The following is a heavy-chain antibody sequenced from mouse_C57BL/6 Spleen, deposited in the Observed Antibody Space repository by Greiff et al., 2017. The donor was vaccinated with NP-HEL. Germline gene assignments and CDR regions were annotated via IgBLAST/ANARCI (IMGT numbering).Heavy chain of an antibody. D-gene: IGHD1-1*01. J-gene: IGHJ1*03. CDR1: GYTFTDYY. V-gene: IGHV1-19*01. CDR3: ARRERDGSSYGYFDV. CDR2: INPYNGGT. Sequence: EVQLQQSGPVLVKPGASVKMSCKASGYTFTDYYMNWVKQSHGKSLEWIGVINPYNGGTSYNQKFKGKATLTVDKSSSTAYMELNSLTSEDSAVYYCARRERDGSSYGYFDVWGTGTTVTVSS.